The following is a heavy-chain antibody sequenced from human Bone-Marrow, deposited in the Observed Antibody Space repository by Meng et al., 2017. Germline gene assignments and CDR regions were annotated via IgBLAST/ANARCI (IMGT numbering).Heavy chain of an antibody. Sequence: QVELQESGPGLVKPSGTLSLTCAVSGGSSSSSNWWSWVRQPPGKGLEWIGEIYHSGSTNYNPSLKSRVTISVDKSKNQFSLKLSSVTAADTAVYYCARVKVSHYYYYGMDVWGQGTTVTVSS. D-gene: IGHD5/OR15-5a*01. CDR2: IYHSGST. V-gene: IGHV4-4*02. CDR3: ARVKVSHYYYYGMDV. CDR1: GGSSSSSNW. J-gene: IGHJ6*02.